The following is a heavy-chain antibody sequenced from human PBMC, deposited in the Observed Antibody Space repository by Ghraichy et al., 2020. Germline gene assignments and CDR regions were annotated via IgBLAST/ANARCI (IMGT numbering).Heavy chain of an antibody. CDR1: GGSFSDYD. Sequence: ASLNISCAVYGGSFSDYDWTWIRQPPGQGLEWIGEINDSGSIDYNASLKSRVSISLDTSKNQFSLKLSSVTAADTAVYFCARVVFSNNWTPVHWFDPWGQGTLVIVSS. CDR3: ARVVFSNNWTPVHWFDP. D-gene: IGHD1-1*01. V-gene: IGHV4-34*01. J-gene: IGHJ5*02. CDR2: INDSGSI.